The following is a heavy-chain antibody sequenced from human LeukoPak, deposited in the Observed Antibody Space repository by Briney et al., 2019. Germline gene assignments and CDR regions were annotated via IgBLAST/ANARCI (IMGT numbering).Heavy chain of an antibody. CDR1: GYTFSSYG. J-gene: IGHJ4*02. D-gene: IGHD3-22*01. CDR2: ISAYNGNT. Sequence: ASVKVSCKASGYTFSSYGISWVRQAPGQGLEWMGWISAYNGNTNYAQKFQGRVTITTDESTSTAYMELSSLRSEDTAVYYCATHYYDSSGYGYWGQGTLVTVSS. CDR3: ATHYYDSSGYGY. V-gene: IGHV1-18*01.